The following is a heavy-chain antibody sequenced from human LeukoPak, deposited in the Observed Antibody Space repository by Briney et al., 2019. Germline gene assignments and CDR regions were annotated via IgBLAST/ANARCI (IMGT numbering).Heavy chain of an antibody. CDR1: GFTFSSYW. V-gene: IGHV3-7*01. Sequence: GGSLRLSCAASGFTFSSYWMSWVRQAPGKGLEWVANIKQDGSEKYYVDSVKGRFTISRDNAKNTLYLQMNSLRAEDTAVYYCAKDPSGGCSSTSCTTGFDYWGQGTLVAVSS. CDR3: AKDPSGGCSSTSCTTGFDY. CDR2: IKQDGSEK. J-gene: IGHJ4*02. D-gene: IGHD2-2*01.